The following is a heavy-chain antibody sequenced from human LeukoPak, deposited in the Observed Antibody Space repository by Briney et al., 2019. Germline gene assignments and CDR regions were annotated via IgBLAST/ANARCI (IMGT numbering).Heavy chain of an antibody. V-gene: IGHV1-2*02. CDR3: AREVGAADSKHFDF. D-gene: IGHD2-15*01. CDR1: GYTFTGYY. Sequence: ASVKVSCKASGYTFTGYYIHWVRQAPGQGVEWMGWINPHSGGTNYAQKFQGRATMTRDTSITTAYMELSRLRSDDTAVYYCAREVGAADSKHFDFWGQGTLVTVSS. J-gene: IGHJ4*02. CDR2: INPHSGGT.